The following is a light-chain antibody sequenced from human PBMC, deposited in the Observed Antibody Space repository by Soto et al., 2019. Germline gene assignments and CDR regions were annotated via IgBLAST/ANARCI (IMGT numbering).Light chain of an antibody. CDR2: DVS. CDR3: SSYTSSSTLEYV. J-gene: IGLJ1*01. Sequence: QSALTQPASVSGSPGQSITISRTGTSSDVVGYNYVSWYQQHPGKAPKLMIYDVSNRPSGVSNRFSGSKSGNTASLTISGLQAEDEADYYCSSYTSSSTLEYVFGTGTKVTVL. V-gene: IGLV2-14*01. CDR1: SSDVVGYNY.